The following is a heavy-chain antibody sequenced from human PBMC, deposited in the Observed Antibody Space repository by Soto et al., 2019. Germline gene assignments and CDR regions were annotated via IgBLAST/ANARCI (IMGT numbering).Heavy chain of an antibody. V-gene: IGHV4-59*01. Sequence: SETLSLTCTVSGGSISSYYWSWIRQPPGKGLEWIGYIYYSGSTNYNPSLKSRVTISVDTSKNQFSLKLSSVTAADTAMYYCARGGNKLGTVVTPFDYWGQGTLVTVSS. CDR2: IYYSGST. J-gene: IGHJ4*02. D-gene: IGHD2-21*02. CDR3: ARGGNKLGTVVTPFDY. CDR1: GGSISSYY.